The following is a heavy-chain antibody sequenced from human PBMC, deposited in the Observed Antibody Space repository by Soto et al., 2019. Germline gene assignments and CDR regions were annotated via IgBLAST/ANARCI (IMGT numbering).Heavy chain of an antibody. D-gene: IGHD2-21*01. V-gene: IGHV3-74*01. CDR1: GFTFDTYW. CDR2: INSDGAIS. Sequence: GGSLRLSCAASGFTFDTYWMIWVRQAPGKGPEWLSGINSDGAISSYADSVKGRFTISRDNARNTLSLQMNSLRADDTAVYYCARLSGDHSAFFSYGMDAWGQGTTVTVS. CDR3: ARLSGDHSAFFSYGMDA. J-gene: IGHJ6*02.